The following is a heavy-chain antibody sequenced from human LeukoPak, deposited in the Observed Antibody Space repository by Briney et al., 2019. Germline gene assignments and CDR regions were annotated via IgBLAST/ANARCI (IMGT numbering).Heavy chain of an antibody. CDR3: ARALIGWFGELTKDGSGAFDI. CDR1: GFTFSSYE. Sequence: GGSLRLSCAASGFTFSSYEMNWVRQTPGKGLEWVSYISSSGSTIYYADSVKGRFTISRDNAKNALYLQMNSLRAEDTAVYYCARALIGWFGELTKDGSGAFDIWGQGTMVTASS. CDR2: ISSSGSTI. J-gene: IGHJ3*02. V-gene: IGHV3-48*03. D-gene: IGHD3-10*01.